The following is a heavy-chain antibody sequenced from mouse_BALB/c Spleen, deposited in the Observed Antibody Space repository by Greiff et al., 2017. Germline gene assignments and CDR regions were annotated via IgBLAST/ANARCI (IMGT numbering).Heavy chain of an antibody. V-gene: IGHV14-3*02. J-gene: IGHJ2*01. CDR3: ASYGSSDY. Sequence: VQLQQSGAELVKPGASVKLSCTASGFNIKDTYMHWVKQRPEQGLEWIGRIDPANGNTKYDPKFQGKATITAATSSNTAYLQLSSLTSEDTAVYYCASYGSSDYWGQGTTLTVSS. D-gene: IGHD1-1*01. CDR1: GFNIKDTY. CDR2: IDPANGNT.